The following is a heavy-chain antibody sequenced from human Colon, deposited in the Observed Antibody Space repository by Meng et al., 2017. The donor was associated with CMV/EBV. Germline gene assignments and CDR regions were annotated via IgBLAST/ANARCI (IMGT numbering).Heavy chain of an antibody. CDR2: ISGSGGST. J-gene: IGHJ3*02. V-gene: IGHV3-23*01. CDR1: GFTFSSYA. CDR3: AKDKGYCSSTSCPIAFDI. D-gene: IGHD2-2*01. Sequence: GGSLRLSCAASGFTFSSYAMSWVRQAPGKGLEWVSGISGSGGSTYYADSVKGRFTISRDNSKNTLYLQMNSLRAEDTAVYYCAKDKGYCSSTSCPIAFDIWGQGTMVTVSS.